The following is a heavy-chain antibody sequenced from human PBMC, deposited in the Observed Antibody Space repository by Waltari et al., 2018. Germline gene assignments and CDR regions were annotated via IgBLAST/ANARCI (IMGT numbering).Heavy chain of an antibody. CDR1: GFPFHNYW. CDR2: IKQDASEK. V-gene: IGHV3-7*01. Sequence: EVQLVESGGGLVQPGVSLRLPCAAPGFPFHNYWMTWVRQAPGKGLEWVAKIKQDASEKYYVDSVKGRFTISRDNTKNSLYLQMNSLRAEDTAVYYCAASVGVAPNYWGHGTLVTVSS. D-gene: IGHD6-19*01. CDR3: AASVGVAPNY. J-gene: IGHJ4*01.